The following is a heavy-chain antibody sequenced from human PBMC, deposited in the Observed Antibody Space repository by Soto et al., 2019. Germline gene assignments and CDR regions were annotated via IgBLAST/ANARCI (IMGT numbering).Heavy chain of an antibody. CDR2: INSDGTTT. Sequence: EVQLVESGGGLVQPGGSLRLSCAASGFTFNNFWMYWVRQTPEKGLVWVSGINSDGTTTIYADSVKGRFTISRDNAKNTLYLQMNSLTVEDTAIYSCVRDIRWGHGTLVTVSS. CDR1: GFTFNNFW. V-gene: IGHV3-74*01. CDR3: VRDIR. J-gene: IGHJ4*01.